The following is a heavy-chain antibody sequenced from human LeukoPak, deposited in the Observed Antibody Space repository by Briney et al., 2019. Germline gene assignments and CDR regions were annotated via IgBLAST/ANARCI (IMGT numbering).Heavy chain of an antibody. Sequence: GASVKVSCKASGYTFTGYYMHWVRQAPGQGLKWMGWINPNSGGTNYAQKFQGRVTMTRDTSISTAYMELSRLRSDDTAVYYCARVAYSSSSLYYYYYMDVWGKGTTVTVSS. V-gene: IGHV1-2*02. CDR2: INPNSGGT. D-gene: IGHD6-6*01. J-gene: IGHJ6*03. CDR1: GYTFTGYY. CDR3: ARVAYSSSSLYYYYYMDV.